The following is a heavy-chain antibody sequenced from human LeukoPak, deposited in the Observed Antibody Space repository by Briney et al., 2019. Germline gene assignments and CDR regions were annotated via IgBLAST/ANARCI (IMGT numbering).Heavy chain of an antibody. V-gene: IGHV1-2*06. CDR3: ARGQKRWLQNYYYYMDV. Sequence: ASVKVSCKASGYTFTRYYMHWVRQAPGQGLEWMGRINPNSGGTNYAQKFQGRVTMTRDTSISTAYMELSRLRSDDTAVYYCARGQKRWLQNYYYYMDVWGKGTAVTVSS. D-gene: IGHD5-24*01. CDR1: GYTFTRYY. J-gene: IGHJ6*03. CDR2: INPNSGGT.